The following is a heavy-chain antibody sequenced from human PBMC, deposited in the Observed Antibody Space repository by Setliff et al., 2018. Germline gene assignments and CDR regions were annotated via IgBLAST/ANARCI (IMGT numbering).Heavy chain of an antibody. D-gene: IGHD3-10*01. CDR2: INPNSGGT. V-gene: IGHV1-2*04. J-gene: IGHJ6*02. CDR1: GYSFGSYN. Sequence: ASVKVSCKASGYSFGSYNMHWVRQAPGQGLEWMGWINPNSGGTNYAQKFQGWVTMTRDTSISTAYMELSRLRSDDTAVYYCARGTLWFGEPYYGMDVWGQGTTVTVSS. CDR3: ARGTLWFGEPYYGMDV.